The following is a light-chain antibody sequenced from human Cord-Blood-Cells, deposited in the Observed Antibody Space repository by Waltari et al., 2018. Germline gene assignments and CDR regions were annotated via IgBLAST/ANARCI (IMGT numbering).Light chain of an antibody. Sequence: IQVTQSPSSLSASVRNRVPINCQASQDINNYLNWYHQKPRKAPKLLIYDASNLETGVPSRFSGSGSGTDFTFTISSLQHEDIATYYCQQYDNLLALTFGGGTKVEIK. CDR1: QDINNY. J-gene: IGKJ4*01. V-gene: IGKV1-33*01. CDR3: QQYDNLLALT. CDR2: DAS.